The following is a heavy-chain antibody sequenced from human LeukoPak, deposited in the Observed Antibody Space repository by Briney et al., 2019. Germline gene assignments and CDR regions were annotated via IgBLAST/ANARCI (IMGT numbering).Heavy chain of an antibody. CDR3: ARVSTHYDLDFFDF. Sequence: PGGSLRLSCAASGFNISNYWMTWVRQAPGKGLQWVANIKEDGGQKCNVDSVKGRFTTSRDNPKNSLYLHLSRLRAEDTAVYFCARVSTHYDLDFFDFWGQGTLLTVSS. CDR2: IKEDGGQK. J-gene: IGHJ4*02. CDR1: GFNISNYW. D-gene: IGHD5-12*01. V-gene: IGHV3-7*04.